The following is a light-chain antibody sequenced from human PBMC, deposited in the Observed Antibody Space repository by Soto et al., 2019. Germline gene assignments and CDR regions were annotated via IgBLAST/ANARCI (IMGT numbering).Light chain of an antibody. Sequence: MTQSPSTLSASVGDRVTITCPASQSVTTWLAWYQQKPGKAPKLLIYKASNLESRLPSRFTGSGSGTEFTLTISSLKSDDFATYYCQQYSTYPITFGQGTRLEIK. CDR2: KAS. CDR3: QQYSTYPIT. V-gene: IGKV1-5*03. J-gene: IGKJ5*01. CDR1: QSVTTW.